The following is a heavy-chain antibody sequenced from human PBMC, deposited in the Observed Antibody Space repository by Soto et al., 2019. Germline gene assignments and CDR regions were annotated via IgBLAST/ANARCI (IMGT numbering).Heavy chain of an antibody. V-gene: IGHV1-18*01. CDR2: ISTYNGNT. Sequence: QVQLVQSGAEVKKPGASVKVSCKASGYTFTTYGMSWVRQAPGQGLDLMGWISTYNGNTKYAERLQGRVTMTPDTTTSTAYMELRSLRSDDTAVYYCARGPTDYYDNSGNYFLDYWGQGTLVTVSS. D-gene: IGHD3-22*01. J-gene: IGHJ4*02. CDR3: ARGPTDYYDNSGNYFLDY. CDR1: GYTFTTYG.